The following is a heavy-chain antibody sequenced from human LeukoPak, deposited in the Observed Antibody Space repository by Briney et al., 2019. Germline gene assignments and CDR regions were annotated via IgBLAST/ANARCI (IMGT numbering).Heavy chain of an antibody. CDR3: ASRMAAAGGGLSRTFDY. Sequence: GGSLRLSCAASGFTFSSYSMNWVRQAPGKGLEWVSCISSSSSYIYYADSVKGRFTISRDNAKNSLYLQMNSLRAEDTAVYYCASRMAAAGGGLSRTFDYWGQGTLVTVSS. CDR1: GFTFSSYS. J-gene: IGHJ4*02. CDR2: ISSSSSYI. V-gene: IGHV3-21*01. D-gene: IGHD6-13*01.